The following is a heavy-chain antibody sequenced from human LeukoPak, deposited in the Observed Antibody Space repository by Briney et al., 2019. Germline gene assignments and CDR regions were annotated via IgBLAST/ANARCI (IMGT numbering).Heavy chain of an antibody. D-gene: IGHD3-22*01. Sequence: GGSLRLSCAASGFTFSSYWMSWVRQAPGKGLEWVGFIRSKAYGGTTEYAASVKGRFTISRDDSKSIAYLQMNSLKTEDTAVYYCTRGDNYYDSSGYYALGYYYYYMDVWGKGTTVTVSS. J-gene: IGHJ6*03. CDR1: GFTFSSYW. CDR2: IRSKAYGGTT. CDR3: TRGDNYYDSSGYYALGYYYYYMDV. V-gene: IGHV3-49*04.